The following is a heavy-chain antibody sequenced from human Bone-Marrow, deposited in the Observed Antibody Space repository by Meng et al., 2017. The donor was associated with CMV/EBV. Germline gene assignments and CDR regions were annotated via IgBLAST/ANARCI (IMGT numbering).Heavy chain of an antibody. CDR1: GFTFSSYW. CDR3: ARVPQNYDILTGYYMENWFDP. CDR2: IKQDGSEK. V-gene: IGHV3-7*01. D-gene: IGHD3-9*01. J-gene: IGHJ5*02. Sequence: GGSRRLSCAASGFTFSSYWMSWVRQAPGKGLEWVANIKQDGSEKYYVDSVKGRFTISRDNAKNSLYLQMNSLRAEDTAVYYCARVPQNYDILTGYYMENWFDPWGQGTLVTVSS.